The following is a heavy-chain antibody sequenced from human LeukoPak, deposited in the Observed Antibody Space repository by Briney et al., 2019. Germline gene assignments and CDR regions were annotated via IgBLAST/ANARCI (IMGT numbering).Heavy chain of an antibody. V-gene: IGHV3-30*18. CDR2: ISYDGSNK. CDR1: GFTFSSYG. Sequence: GGSLRLSCAASGFTFSSYGMHWVRQAPGKGLEWVAVISYDGSNKYYADSVKGRFTISRDNSKNTLYLQTNSLRAEDTAVYYCAKPMVRGVIDPTLDYWGQGTLVTVSS. J-gene: IGHJ4*02. D-gene: IGHD3-10*01. CDR3: AKPMVRGVIDPTLDY.